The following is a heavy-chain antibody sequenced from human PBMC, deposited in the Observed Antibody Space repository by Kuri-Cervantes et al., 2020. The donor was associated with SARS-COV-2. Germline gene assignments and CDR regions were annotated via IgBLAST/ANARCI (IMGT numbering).Heavy chain of an antibody. Sequence: ASVKVSCKASGYTFTSYYMHWVRQAPGQGLEWMGIINPSGGSTSYAQKFQGRVTMTRDTSTSTVYMELSSLRSEDTAVYYCARDRGGDATVTVDWFDPGGQGTLVTVSS. CDR1: GYTFTSYY. J-gene: IGHJ5*02. V-gene: IGHV1-46*01. CDR3: ARDRGGDATVTVDWFDP. CDR2: INPSGGST. D-gene: IGHD4-17*01.